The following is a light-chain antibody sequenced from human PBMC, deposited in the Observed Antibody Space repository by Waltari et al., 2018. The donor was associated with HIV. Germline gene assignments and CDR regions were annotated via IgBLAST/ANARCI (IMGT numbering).Light chain of an antibody. CDR1: SSNIGARYD. Sequence: QSMLTQPPSVSGAPGQRVTISCSGSSSNIGARYDVHWYQHIPGTAPKLLIYVSTNRPSGVPDRFSASTSGTSASLAITGLQAEDEADYYCQSFDSVVTSSVFGGGTKLTVL. CDR2: VST. J-gene: IGLJ2*01. V-gene: IGLV1-40*01. CDR3: QSFDSVVTSSV.